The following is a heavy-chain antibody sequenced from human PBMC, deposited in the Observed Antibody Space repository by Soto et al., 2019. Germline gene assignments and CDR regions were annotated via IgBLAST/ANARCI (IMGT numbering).Heavy chain of an antibody. CDR3: ARSGSGWDEGGNY. D-gene: IGHD6-19*01. J-gene: IGHJ4*02. Sequence: QVQLVQSGAEVKKPGSSVKVSCKASGGTFSSYTISWVRQAPGQGLEWMGRIIPILGIANYAQKFQGRVTITADKSTSTAYMELSSLRSEDTAVYYCARSGSGWDEGGNYWGQGTLVTVSS. V-gene: IGHV1-69*02. CDR2: IIPILGIA. CDR1: GGTFSSYT.